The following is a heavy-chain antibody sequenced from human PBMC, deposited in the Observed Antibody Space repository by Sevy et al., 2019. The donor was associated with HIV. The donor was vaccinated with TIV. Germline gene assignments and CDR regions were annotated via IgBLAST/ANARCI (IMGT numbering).Heavy chain of an antibody. CDR3: ARDTAQGYCSGGSCFIDY. CDR2: INSDGSST. V-gene: IGHV3-74*01. J-gene: IGHJ4*02. Sequence: GGSLRLSCAASGFTFSSYWMHWVRQAPGKGLVWVSRINSDGSSTSYADSVKGRFTISRDNAKTTLYLQMNSLRAEDTAVYYCARDTAQGYCSGGSCFIDYWGQGTLVTVSS. CDR1: GFTFSSYW. D-gene: IGHD2-15*01.